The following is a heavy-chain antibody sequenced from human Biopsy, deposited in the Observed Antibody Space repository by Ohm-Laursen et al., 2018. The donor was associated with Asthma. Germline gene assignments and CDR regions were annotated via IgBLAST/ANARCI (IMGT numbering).Heavy chain of an antibody. Sequence: VKVSCKSLGGTFNTYVIGWVRQAPGQGLEWMGGINSVFGTTTYPQKFQDRVTITADDSTSTVYMELSRLRSEDTAVYYCARKAGSCISRTCYSLDFWGQGTLVTVSS. D-gene: IGHD2-2*01. J-gene: IGHJ4*02. CDR2: INSVFGTT. V-gene: IGHV1-69*13. CDR3: ARKAGSCISRTCYSLDF. CDR1: GGTFNTYV.